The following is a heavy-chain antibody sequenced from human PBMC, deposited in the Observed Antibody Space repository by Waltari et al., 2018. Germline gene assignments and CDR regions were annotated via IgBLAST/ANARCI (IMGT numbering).Heavy chain of an antibody. CDR2: INHSGST. V-gene: IGHV4-34*01. CDR3: ARRNYDFWSGPTYYYYYYMDV. J-gene: IGHJ6*03. CDR1: GGSFSGYY. D-gene: IGHD3-3*01. Sequence: QVQLQQWGAGLLKPSETLSLTCAVYGGSFSGYYWSWIRQPPGKGLGWIGEINHSGSTNYNPYLKSRVTISVDTSKNQFALKLSSVTAAYTAVYYCARRNYDFWSGPTYYYYYYMDVWGKGTTVTVSS.